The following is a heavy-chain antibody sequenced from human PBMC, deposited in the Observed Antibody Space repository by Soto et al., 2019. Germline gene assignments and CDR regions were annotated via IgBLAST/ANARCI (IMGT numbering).Heavy chain of an antibody. CDR1: GDTISTGGYT. V-gene: IGHV4-30-2*01. D-gene: IGHD2-15*01. CDR2: TYHSGNP. CDR3: ASTMIYCSGGSCLNWFDP. Sequence: PSETLSLTCDVSGDTISTGGYTWAGIRQPPGKALEWIGHTYHSGNPYYNPSLKSRVIISVDRSKNQFSLKARSVTAADTAVYYCASTMIYCSGGSCLNWFDPWGQGTLVTLSS. J-gene: IGHJ5*02.